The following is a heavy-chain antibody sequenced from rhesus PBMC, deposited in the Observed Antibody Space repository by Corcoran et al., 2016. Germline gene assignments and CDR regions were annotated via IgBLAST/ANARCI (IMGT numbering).Heavy chain of an antibody. CDR2: IYGSGSST. CDR3: ASGGGYSYSSFEY. J-gene: IGHJ4*01. V-gene: IGHV4-169*02. CDR1: GGSISSSY. D-gene: IGHD5-12*01. Sequence: QLQLQESGPGLVKPSETLSVTCAVSGGSISSSYWSWIRQAPGKGLGGIGSIYGSGSSTNYNPSLKSRVTLSVDTSKNQFSLKLSSVTAADTAVYYCASGGGYSYSSFEYWGQGVLVTVSS.